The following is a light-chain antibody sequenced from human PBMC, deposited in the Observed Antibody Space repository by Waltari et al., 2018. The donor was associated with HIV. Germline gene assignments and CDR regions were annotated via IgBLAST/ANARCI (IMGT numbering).Light chain of an antibody. J-gene: IGKJ4*01. CDR2: KAS. V-gene: IGKV1-5*03. Sequence: DIQMTQSLSTVSASVGEKIIITCRASQSISNWLAWFQQKPGKAPKLLIYKASNLESGVPSRFSGSGSGTEFTLTINSLQPDDFATYFCQQYSSDPLTFGRGTRVEVK. CDR3: QQYSSDPLT. CDR1: QSISNW.